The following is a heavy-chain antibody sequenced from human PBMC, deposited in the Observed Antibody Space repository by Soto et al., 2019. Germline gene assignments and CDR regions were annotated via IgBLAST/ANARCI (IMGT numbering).Heavy chain of an antibody. CDR2: LGAADDP. V-gene: IGHV3-13*05. CDR3: ARAYSGRLPRRADYYYAMDV. CDR1: GFTLSSYD. D-gene: IGHD2-15*01. J-gene: IGHJ6*02. Sequence: GGSLRLSCAASGFTLSSYDMHWVRQSEGKGLEWVSALGAADDPYYLVSVKGRFTISRENAKNSLYLQMNNLRAGDTAVYYCARAYSGRLPRRADYYYAMDVWGQGTTVTVSS.